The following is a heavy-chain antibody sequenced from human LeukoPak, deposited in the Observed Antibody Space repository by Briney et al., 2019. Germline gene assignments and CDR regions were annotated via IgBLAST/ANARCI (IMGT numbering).Heavy chain of an antibody. CDR1: GGSFRGYS. J-gene: IGHJ5*02. Sequence: SETLSLTCAVYGGSFRGYSWTWIRQSPGKGLEWIGEINHSGSTNYNPSLKSRVTISVDSSKNQFSLKLSSVTAVDTAVYYCAREITLVVPPGWFDPWGQGTLVTVSS. CDR3: AREITLVVPPGWFDP. CDR2: INHSGST. V-gene: IGHV4-34*01. D-gene: IGHD2-2*01.